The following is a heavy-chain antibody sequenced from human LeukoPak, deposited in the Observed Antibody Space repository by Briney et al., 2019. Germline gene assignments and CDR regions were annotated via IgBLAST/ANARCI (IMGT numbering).Heavy chain of an antibody. Sequence: PGGSLRLSCAASGFTFSSYSMYWVRQAPGKGLEWVSSISSSSSYIYYADSVKGRFTISRDNAKNSLYLQMNSLRAEDTAVYYCARPIVVVPAAIFNDAFDIWGQGTMVTVSS. J-gene: IGHJ3*02. CDR1: GFTFSSYS. CDR3: ARPIVVVPAAIFNDAFDI. CDR2: ISSSSSYI. V-gene: IGHV3-21*01. D-gene: IGHD2-2*02.